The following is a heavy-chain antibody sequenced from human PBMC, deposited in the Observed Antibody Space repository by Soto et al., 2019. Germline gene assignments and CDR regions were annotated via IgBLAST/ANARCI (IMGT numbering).Heavy chain of an antibody. CDR3: TRGPRPISTGTGAD. CDR2: IYNDGTYS. D-gene: IGHD3-10*01. CDR1: GFIFKMYW. Sequence: VGSLRLSCAASGFIFKMYWMHWVRQSPGKGLVWISRIYNDGTYSDYADSVRGRFTISRDNVNDTLYPQMNNLRAEDSGLYYCTRGPRPISTGTGADCGQATQVTVSS. V-gene: IGHV3-74*01. J-gene: IGHJ4*02.